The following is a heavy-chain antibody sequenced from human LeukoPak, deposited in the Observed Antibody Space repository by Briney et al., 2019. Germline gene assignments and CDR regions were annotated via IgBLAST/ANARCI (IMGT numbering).Heavy chain of an antibody. V-gene: IGHV1-2*02. D-gene: IGHD6-13*01. CDR1: GYTFTGHY. J-gene: IGHJ4*02. CDR2: INPKNAAT. CDR3: ARTLYVSAAPGGFDY. Sequence: ASVKVSCKASGYTFTGHYIHWVRQAPGQGLEWMGWINPKNAATNYGQRFQGRVTMTRDTSTGTVYMEVNTLRFDDTAVYYCARTLYVSAAPGGFDYWGQGTLVTVSS.